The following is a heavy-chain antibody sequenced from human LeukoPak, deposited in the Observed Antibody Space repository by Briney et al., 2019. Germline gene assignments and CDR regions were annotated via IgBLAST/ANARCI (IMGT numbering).Heavy chain of an antibody. Sequence: GASVKVSCKASGGTFSSYAISWVRQAPGQGLEWMGGIIPIFGTANYAQKFQGRVTITADKSTSTAYMELSSLRSEDTAVYYCARARRRDGYNFDYWGQGTLVTVSS. CDR1: GGTFSSYA. D-gene: IGHD5-24*01. CDR2: IIPIFGTA. V-gene: IGHV1-69*06. J-gene: IGHJ4*02. CDR3: ARARRRDGYNFDY.